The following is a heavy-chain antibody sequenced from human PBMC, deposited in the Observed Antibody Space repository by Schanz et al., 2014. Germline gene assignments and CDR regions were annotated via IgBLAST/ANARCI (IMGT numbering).Heavy chain of an antibody. CDR2: ISHSGGSK. D-gene: IGHD2-15*01. Sequence: VQLLQFGGGVVQPGRSLRLSCAASGFTFSSYAMHWVRQAPGKGLEWVSSISHSGGSKYYADSVKGRFTISRDNSKNTLYLQMNSLRAEDTAVYYCAKARRKSNCSGGRCFHYSYYGMDVWGRGTTVTVSS. CDR1: GFTFSSYA. CDR3: AKARRKSNCSGGRCFHYSYYGMDV. J-gene: IGHJ6*02. V-gene: IGHV3-23*01.